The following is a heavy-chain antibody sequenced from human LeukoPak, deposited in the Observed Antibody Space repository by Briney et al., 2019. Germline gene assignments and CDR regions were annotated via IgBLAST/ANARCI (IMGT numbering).Heavy chain of an antibody. V-gene: IGHV1-2*02. J-gene: IGHJ4*02. D-gene: IGHD3-22*01. CDR1: VYTFTCHY. CDR3: ARGDYYDSSGYPDY. Sequence: ASVNVSCKASVYTFTCHYMHWVRQAPGQGLEWMGWINPNSGGRDYAQKFQGRVTMTRDTSISTAYMELSRLRSDDTAVYYCARGDYYDSSGYPDYWGQGTLVTVSS. CDR2: INPNSGGR.